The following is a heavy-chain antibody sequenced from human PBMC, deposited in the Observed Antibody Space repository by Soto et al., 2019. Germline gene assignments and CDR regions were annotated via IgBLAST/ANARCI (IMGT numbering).Heavy chain of an antibody. V-gene: IGHV1-2*02. J-gene: IGHJ4*02. CDR3: ARADHYYGSGSYLDY. CDR1: GYTFTGYY. D-gene: IGHD3-10*01. Sequence: EASVKVSCKASGYTFTGYYMHWVRQAPGQGLEWMGWINPNSGGTNYAQKFQGRVTMTRDTSISTAYMELSRLRSDDTAVYYCARADHYYGSGSYLDYWGQGTLVTVSS. CDR2: INPNSGGT.